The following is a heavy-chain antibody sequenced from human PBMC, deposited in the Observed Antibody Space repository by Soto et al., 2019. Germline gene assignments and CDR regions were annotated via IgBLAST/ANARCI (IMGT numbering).Heavy chain of an antibody. CDR3: ARIQGIAVAGTPYYYGMDV. V-gene: IGHV1-18*01. D-gene: IGHD6-19*01. CDR2: ISAYNGNT. CDR1: GYTFTSYG. Sequence: QVQLVQSGAEVKKPGASVKVSCEASGYTFTSYGISWVRQAPGQGLEWMGWISAYNGNTNYAQKLQGRVTMTTDTSTSTAYMELRSLRSDDTAVYYCARIQGIAVAGTPYYYGMDVWGQGTTVTVSS. J-gene: IGHJ6*02.